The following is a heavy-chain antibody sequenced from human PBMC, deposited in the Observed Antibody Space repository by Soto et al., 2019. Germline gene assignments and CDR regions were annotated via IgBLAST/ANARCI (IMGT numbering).Heavy chain of an antibody. D-gene: IGHD2-15*01. CDR1: GYTFTSYA. CDR2: INAGNGNT. J-gene: IGHJ5*02. Sequence: ASVKVSCKASGYTFTSYAMHWVRQAPGQRLEWMGWINAGNGNTKYSQKFQGRVTITRDTSASTAYMELSSLRSEDTAVYYCARDSPTYCSGGSCYPPRVNWFDPWGQGTLVTVSS. V-gene: IGHV1-3*01. CDR3: ARDSPTYCSGGSCYPPRVNWFDP.